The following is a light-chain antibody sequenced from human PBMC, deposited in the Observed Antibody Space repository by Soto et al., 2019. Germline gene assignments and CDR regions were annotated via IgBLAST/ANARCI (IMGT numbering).Light chain of an antibody. V-gene: IGKV1-5*03. CDR2: KAS. CDR3: QQYHSYRT. J-gene: IGKJ1*01. Sequence: DIQMTQSPSTLSVSVGDIVTITCRASQTISSWLAWYQQKPGKAPKLLIYKASTLKSGVPSRFSGSGSGTEFTLTISSLQPDDFATYYCQQYHSYRTFGQGTKVDIK. CDR1: QTISSW.